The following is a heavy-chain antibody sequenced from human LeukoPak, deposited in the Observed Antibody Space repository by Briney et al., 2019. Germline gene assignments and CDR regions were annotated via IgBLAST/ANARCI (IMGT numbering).Heavy chain of an antibody. J-gene: IGHJ4*02. Sequence: QAGGSLRLSCAASGFTFSSYAMSWVRQAPGKGLEWVSAISGSGGSTYYADSVKGRFTISRDNSKNTLYLQMNSLRAEDTAVYYCATSQGSMVRRVIITGGFDYWGQGTLVAVFS. D-gene: IGHD3-10*01. CDR2: ISGSGGST. CDR1: GFTFSSYA. CDR3: ATSQGSMVRRVIITGGFDY. V-gene: IGHV3-23*01.